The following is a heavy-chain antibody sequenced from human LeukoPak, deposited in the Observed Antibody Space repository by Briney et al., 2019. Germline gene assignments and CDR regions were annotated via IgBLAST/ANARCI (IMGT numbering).Heavy chain of an antibody. CDR3: ARRWNYGRNYYIDV. Sequence: SETLSLTCAVYGGFFSNYYWSWIRQPPGRGLEWIGEINDSGRTNYNPSLMSRVTVSVDTSKNQFSLRLTSVTATDTAVYYCARRWNYGRNYYIDVWGNGATVSVSS. V-gene: IGHV4-34*01. CDR1: GGFFSNYY. J-gene: IGHJ6*03. D-gene: IGHD1-7*01. CDR2: INDSGRT.